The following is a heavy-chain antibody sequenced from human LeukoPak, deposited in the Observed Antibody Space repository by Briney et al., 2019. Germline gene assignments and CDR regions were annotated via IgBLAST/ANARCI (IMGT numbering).Heavy chain of an antibody. V-gene: IGHV4-39*01. CDR3: ARHRVVPAAIYPFDY. D-gene: IGHD2-2*02. J-gene: IGHJ4*02. CDR1: GGSISSYY. Sequence: PSETLSLTCTVSGGSISSYYWGWIRQPPGKGLEWIGSIYYSGSTYYNPSLKSRVTISVDTSKNQFSLKLSSVTAADTAVYYCARHRVVPAAIYPFDYWGQGTLVTVSS. CDR2: IYYSGST.